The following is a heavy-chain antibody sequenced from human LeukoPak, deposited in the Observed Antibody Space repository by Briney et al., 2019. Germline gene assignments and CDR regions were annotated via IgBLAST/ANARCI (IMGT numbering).Heavy chain of an antibody. Sequence: PGRSLRLSCAASGFTFSSYAMHWVRQAPGKELEWVAVISYDGSNKYYADSVKGRFTISRDNSKNTLYLQMNSLRAEDTAVYYCARDYYDILTGYSAFDYWGQGTLVTVSS. CDR1: GFTFSSYA. V-gene: IGHV3-30*04. CDR3: ARDYYDILTGYSAFDY. D-gene: IGHD3-9*01. CDR2: ISYDGSNK. J-gene: IGHJ4*02.